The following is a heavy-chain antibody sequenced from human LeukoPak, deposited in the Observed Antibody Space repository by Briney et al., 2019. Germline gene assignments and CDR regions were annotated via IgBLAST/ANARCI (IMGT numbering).Heavy chain of an antibody. CDR1: GFTFSSYS. Sequence: GGSLRLSCAASGFTFSSYSMNWVRQAPGKGLEWVSYISSSSSTIYYADSVKGRFTISRDNAKNSLYLQMNSLRADDMAVYYCARQGGYHFPNAFDIWGQGTLVTVSS. J-gene: IGHJ3*02. D-gene: IGHD5-12*01. V-gene: IGHV3-48*01. CDR3: ARQGGYHFPNAFDI. CDR2: ISSSSSTI.